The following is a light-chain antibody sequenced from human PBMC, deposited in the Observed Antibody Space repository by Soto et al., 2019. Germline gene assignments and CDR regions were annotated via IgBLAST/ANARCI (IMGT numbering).Light chain of an antibody. V-gene: IGKV3-11*01. CDR2: DAS. CDR3: QQRSNWPPLT. Sequence: EIVLTQSPATLSLSPGEGATLSCRASQSIGSYLAWYQHKPGQAPRLLIYDASNRATGIPARFSGSGSGTDFTLTISSLEPEDFAVYYCQQRSNWPPLTFGGGTKVDIK. CDR1: QSIGSY. J-gene: IGKJ4*01.